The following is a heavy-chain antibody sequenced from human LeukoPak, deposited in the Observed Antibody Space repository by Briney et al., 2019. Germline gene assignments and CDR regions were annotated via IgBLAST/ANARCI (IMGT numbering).Heavy chain of an antibody. J-gene: IGHJ4*02. D-gene: IGHD2-21*01. CDR3: AKDLFQLESY. V-gene: IGHV3-30*18. Sequence: GGSLRLSCAASGFTFSSYGMHWVRQAPGKGLEWVAVILYDGSNKYYADSVKGRFTISRDNSKNTLYLQMNSLRAEDTAVYYCAKDLFQLESYWGQGTLVTVSS. CDR1: GFTFSSYG. CDR2: ILYDGSNK.